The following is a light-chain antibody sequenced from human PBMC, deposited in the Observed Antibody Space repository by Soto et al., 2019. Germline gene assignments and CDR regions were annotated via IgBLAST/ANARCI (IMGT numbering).Light chain of an antibody. Sequence: QPVLTQSPSASASLGASVKLTCTLSSGHSSYAIAWHQQQPEKGPRYLMNLNSDGSHSKGDGIPDRFSGSSSGAERYFTISSLQSEDETDYYCQTWGTGIQVFGGGTKLPVL. J-gene: IGLJ3*02. V-gene: IGLV4-69*01. CDR3: QTWGTGIQV. CDR2: LNSDGSH. CDR1: SGHSSYA.